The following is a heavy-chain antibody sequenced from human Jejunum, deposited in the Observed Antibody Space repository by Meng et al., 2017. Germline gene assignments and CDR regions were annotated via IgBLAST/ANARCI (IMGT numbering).Heavy chain of an antibody. D-gene: IGHD3-16*01. V-gene: IGHV3-74*01. Sequence: EVEWGGAGGGLVQPGGPLRLSCAASGFTFSSHWLHWVRQAPGKGLVWLSRVSTDGAITNYADSVKGRFTISRDNAKDTVFLEMNSLRVEDTAVYYCASDRITDWGQGTLVTVSS. CDR1: GFTFSSHW. CDR2: VSTDGAIT. J-gene: IGHJ1*01. CDR3: ASDRITD.